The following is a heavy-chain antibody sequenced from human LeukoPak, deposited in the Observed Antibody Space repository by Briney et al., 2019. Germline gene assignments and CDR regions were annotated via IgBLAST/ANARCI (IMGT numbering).Heavy chain of an antibody. CDR3: AKDSYDYVWGSYRQSYYFDY. J-gene: IGHJ4*02. CDR1: GFTFSSYA. V-gene: IGHV3-23*01. CDR2: ISGSGGST. Sequence: GGSLRLSCAASGFTFSSYAMSWVRQAPGKGLEWVSAISGSGGSTYYADSVNGLFTISRDNSKKTLHLKMNSLRAEDTAVYYCAKDSYDYVWGSYRQSYYFDYWGQGTLVTVSS. D-gene: IGHD3-16*02.